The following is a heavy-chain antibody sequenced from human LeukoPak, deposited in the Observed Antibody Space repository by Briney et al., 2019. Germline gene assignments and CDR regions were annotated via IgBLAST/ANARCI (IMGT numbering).Heavy chain of an antibody. CDR1: GFTFSSYS. J-gene: IGHJ4*02. D-gene: IGHD6-13*01. V-gene: IGHV3-21*01. CDR2: ISSSSSYI. CDR3: ARPPGGYSSSWAFDY. Sequence: GGSLRLSCAASGFTFSSYSMNWVRQAPGKGLEWVSSISSSSSYIYYADSVKGRFTISRDNSKNTLYLQMNSLRAEDTAVYYCARPPGGYSSSWAFDYWGQGTLVTVSS.